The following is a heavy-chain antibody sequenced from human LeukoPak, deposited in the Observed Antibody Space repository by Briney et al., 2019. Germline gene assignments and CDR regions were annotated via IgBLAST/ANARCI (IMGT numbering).Heavy chain of an antibody. V-gene: IGHV1-46*01. Sequence: ASVKVSCMASGYTFTKYYMHWVRQAPGQGLAWMGIINPSGGSTSYAQKFQGRVTMTRDTSTSRVYMEVSSLRSEDTAVYYCARDSNSGAFDIWGKGTMVTVSS. J-gene: IGHJ3*02. D-gene: IGHD6-6*01. CDR2: INPSGGST. CDR1: GYTFTKYY. CDR3: ARDSNSGAFDI.